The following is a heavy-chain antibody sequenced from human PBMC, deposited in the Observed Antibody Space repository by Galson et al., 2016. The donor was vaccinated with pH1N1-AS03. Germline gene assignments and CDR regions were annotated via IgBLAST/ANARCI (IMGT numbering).Heavy chain of an antibody. CDR3: ARSPRVISVAGTFPSRFDP. J-gene: IGHJ5*02. CDR2: IYPGVNA. V-gene: IGHV4-38-2*02. CDR1: GYSITTGHY. D-gene: IGHD6-19*01. Sequence: ETLSLTCTVSGYSITTGHYWGWIRQPPGKGLEWIGSIYPGVNADYNPSLKSRVTISVDTSKNQFSLKLSSVTAAGTAVYYCARSPRVISVAGTFPSRFDPWGQGTLVTVSS.